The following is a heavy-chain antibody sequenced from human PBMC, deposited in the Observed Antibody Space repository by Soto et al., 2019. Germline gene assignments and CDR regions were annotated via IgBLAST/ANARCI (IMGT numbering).Heavy chain of an antibody. V-gene: IGHV4-39*01. CDR2: VYYRGRS. Sequence: SETLSLTCTVAGGSVTNSSYYWGWIRQSPGKGLEWIGSVYYRGRSYSKSSVKSRVTISVDTSKNRFSLSLNSVTASDTAVYFCVSQRTTVPTQAYFDYWGPGALVTVSS. CDR3: VSQRTTVPTQAYFDY. D-gene: IGHD4-17*01. CDR1: GGSVTNSSYY. J-gene: IGHJ4*02.